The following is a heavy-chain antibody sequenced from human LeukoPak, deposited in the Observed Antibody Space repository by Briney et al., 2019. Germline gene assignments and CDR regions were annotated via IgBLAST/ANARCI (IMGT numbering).Heavy chain of an antibody. D-gene: IGHD3-16*01. Sequence: ASVKVSCKASGYTFTTYAIHWVRQMPGKGLEWMGIIYPGDSETRYSPSFQGQVTISADKSISTAYLQWSSLKASDTAMYYCARRHYGYDYWGQGTLVTVSS. CDR2: IYPGDSET. V-gene: IGHV5-51*01. CDR3: ARRHYGYDY. J-gene: IGHJ4*02. CDR1: GYTFTTYA.